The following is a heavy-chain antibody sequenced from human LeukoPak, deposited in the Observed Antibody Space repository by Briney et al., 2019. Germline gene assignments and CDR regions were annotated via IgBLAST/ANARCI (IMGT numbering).Heavy chain of an antibody. Sequence: SQTLSLTCTVSGGSISSGGYYWSWIRQHPGKGLEWIGYIYYSGSTYYNPSLKSRVTISVDTSKNQFSLKLSSVTAADTAVYYCARGSGLEWLLRSMDVWGQGTTVTVSS. D-gene: IGHD3-3*01. CDR3: ARGSGLEWLLRSMDV. CDR1: GGSISSGGYY. V-gene: IGHV4-31*03. CDR2: IYYSGST. J-gene: IGHJ6*02.